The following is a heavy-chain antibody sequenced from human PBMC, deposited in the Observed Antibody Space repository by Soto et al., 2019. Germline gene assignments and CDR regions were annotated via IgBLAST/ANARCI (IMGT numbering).Heavy chain of an antibody. CDR1: GFTFSSYD. CDR2: IGTAGDP. D-gene: IGHD3-22*01. V-gene: IGHV3-13*05. CDR3: ARGYYYDSSGYYDDAFDI. J-gene: IGHJ3*02. Sequence: LRLSCAASGFTFSSYDMHWVRQATGKGLEWVSAIGTAGDPYYPGSVKGRFTISRENAKNSLYLQMNSLRAGDTAVYYCARGYYYDSSGYYDDAFDIWGQGTMVTVSS.